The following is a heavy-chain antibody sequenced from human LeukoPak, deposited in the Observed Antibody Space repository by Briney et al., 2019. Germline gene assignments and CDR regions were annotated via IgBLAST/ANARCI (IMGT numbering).Heavy chain of an antibody. CDR1: GFTFDDYA. CDR2: ISWNSGSI. Sequence: QSGRSLGLSCAASGFTFDDYAMHWVRQAPGKGLEWVSGISWNSGSIGYADSVKGRFTISRDNAKNSLYLQMNSLRAEDTALYYCAKTTIFGMVTISYFDYWGQGTLVTVSS. V-gene: IGHV3-9*01. CDR3: AKTTIFGMVTISYFDY. D-gene: IGHD3-3*01. J-gene: IGHJ4*02.